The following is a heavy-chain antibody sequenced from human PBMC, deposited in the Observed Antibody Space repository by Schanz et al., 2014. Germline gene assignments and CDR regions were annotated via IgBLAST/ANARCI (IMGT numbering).Heavy chain of an antibody. CDR3: ARPSDSSWYMDV. J-gene: IGHJ6*03. CDR2: INSDGTTT. D-gene: IGHD2-21*02. Sequence: EVQLVESGGGLIQPGGSLRLSCAASGFTFSDHYMDWVRQAPGKGLVWVSHINSDGTTTTYADSVKGRFTISRDNAKNSLYLQMNSLRAEDTAVYYCARPSDSSWYMDVWGKGTTVTVSS. V-gene: IGHV3-74*02. CDR1: GFTFSDHY.